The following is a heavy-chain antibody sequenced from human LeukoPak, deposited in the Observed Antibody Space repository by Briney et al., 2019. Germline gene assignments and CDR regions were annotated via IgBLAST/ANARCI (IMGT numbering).Heavy chain of an antibody. D-gene: IGHD3-22*01. CDR3: AREGQYYYDSSLDY. CDR2: INPNSGGT. Sequence: ASVKVSCKASGGTFSSYAISWVRQAPGQGLEWMGWINPNSGGTNYAQKFQGRVTMTRDTSISTAYMELSRLRSDDTAVYYCAREGQYYYDSSLDYWGQGTLVTVSS. J-gene: IGHJ4*02. V-gene: IGHV1-2*02. CDR1: GGTFSSYA.